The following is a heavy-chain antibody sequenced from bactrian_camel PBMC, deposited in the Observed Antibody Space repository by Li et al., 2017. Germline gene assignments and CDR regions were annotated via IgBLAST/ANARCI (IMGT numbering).Heavy chain of an antibody. J-gene: IGHJ4*01. CDR1: GFTFTNYW. CDR3: ATDRVVARFSGRRLSITT. V-gene: IGHV3S6*01. D-gene: IGHD6*01. CDR2: IYSDGSTT. Sequence: VQLVESGGGLVQPGGSLTLSCAASGFTFTNYWMHWVRQGPGKGLEWVSSIYSDGSTTYYADSVKGRFTISRDNAKNTVYLHVNSLKSEDTALYYCATDRVVARFSGRRLSITTGARGPRSPSP.